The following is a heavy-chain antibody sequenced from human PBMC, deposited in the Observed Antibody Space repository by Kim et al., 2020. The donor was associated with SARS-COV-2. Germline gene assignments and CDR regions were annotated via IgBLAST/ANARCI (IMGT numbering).Heavy chain of an antibody. D-gene: IGHD6-19*01. J-gene: IGHJ4*02. CDR1: GGTFSSYA. V-gene: IGHV1-69*13. CDR2: IIPIFGTA. Sequence: SVKVYCKASGGTFSSYAISWVRQAPGQGLEWMGGIIPIFGTANYAQKFQGRVTITADESTSTAYMELSSLRSEDTAVYYCARHSSGWYSGIDYWGQGTLVTVSS. CDR3: ARHSSGWYSGIDY.